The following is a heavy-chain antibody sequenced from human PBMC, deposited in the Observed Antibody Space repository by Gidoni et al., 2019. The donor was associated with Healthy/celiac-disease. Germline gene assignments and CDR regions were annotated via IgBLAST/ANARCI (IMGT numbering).Heavy chain of an antibody. CDR1: GGSISSYY. J-gene: IGHJ4*02. CDR2: IYYSGST. D-gene: IGHD7-27*01. CDR3: ARDVTGGDYFDY. Sequence: QVQLQESGPGLVKPAETLSLTCTVSGGSISSYYWSWIRQPPGKGLEWIGYIYYSGSTNYNPSLKSRVTISVDTSKNQFSLKLSSVTAADTAVYYCARDVTGGDYFDYWGQGTLVTVSS. V-gene: IGHV4-59*01.